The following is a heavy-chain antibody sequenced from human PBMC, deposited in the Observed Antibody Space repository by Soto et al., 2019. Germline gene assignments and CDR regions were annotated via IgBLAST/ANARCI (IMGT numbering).Heavy chain of an antibody. CDR1: GFTFSSYW. J-gene: IGHJ6*02. D-gene: IGHD3-3*01. CDR3: ARDHLRSPHYDFWRNYYYYYGMDV. V-gene: IGHV3-74*01. Sequence: GGALRLSCAASGFTFSSYWMHWVRQAPGTGLVWVSRINSDGSSTSYADSVKGRFTISRDNAKNTLYLQMNSLRAEDTAVYYCARDHLRSPHYDFWRNYYYYYGMDVWGQGT. CDR2: INSDGSST.